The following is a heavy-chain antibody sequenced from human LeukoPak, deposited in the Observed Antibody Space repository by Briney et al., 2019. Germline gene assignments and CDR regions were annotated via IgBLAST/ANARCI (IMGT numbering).Heavy chain of an antibody. J-gene: IGHJ4*02. CDR3: AKDRDDYGNDC. Sequence: GGSLRLSCAASGFTFSDFGMHWVRQAPGKGLEWVALIRSDGSNKYYAESVKGRFTLSRDSSKNTLFLQMNSLRVEDTAVYYCAKDRDDYGNDCWGQGVLVTVST. CDR1: GFTFSDFG. CDR2: IRSDGSNK. V-gene: IGHV3-30*02. D-gene: IGHD4-17*01.